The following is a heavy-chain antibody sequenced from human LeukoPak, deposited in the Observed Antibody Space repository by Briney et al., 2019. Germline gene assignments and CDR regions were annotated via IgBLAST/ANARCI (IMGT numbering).Heavy chain of an antibody. Sequence: GGSLRLSCAASGFTFRSYAMSWVRQAPGKGLEWVSAISGSGGNTYYADSVKGRFTISRDNSKNTLYLQMNSLRAEDTAVYYCARSGGYSGYEVFDDWGQGTLVTVSS. V-gene: IGHV3-23*01. D-gene: IGHD5-12*01. CDR1: GFTFRSYA. CDR3: ARSGGYSGYEVFDD. CDR2: ISGSGGNT. J-gene: IGHJ4*02.